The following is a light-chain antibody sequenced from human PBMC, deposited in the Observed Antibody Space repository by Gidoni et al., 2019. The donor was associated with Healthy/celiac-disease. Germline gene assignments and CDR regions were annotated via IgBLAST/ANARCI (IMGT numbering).Light chain of an antibody. CDR3: QVWDSSTVVV. V-gene: IGLV3-9*01. CDR1: NIGSKN. Sequence: SYELTQPLSVSVALGQTARITCGGKNIGSKNVHWYQQKPGQAPVLVIYRDSNRPSGIPERFSGSNSGNTATLTISRAQAGDEADYYCQVWDSSTVVVFGGGTKLTVL. J-gene: IGLJ2*01. CDR2: RDS.